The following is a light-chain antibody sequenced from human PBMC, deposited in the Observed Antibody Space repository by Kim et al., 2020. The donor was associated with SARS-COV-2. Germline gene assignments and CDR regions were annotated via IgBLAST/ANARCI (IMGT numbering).Light chain of an antibody. CDR2: QDS. Sequence: VSPGQTASITCSGDKLGDKYACWYQQKPGQSPVLVIYQDSKRPSGIPERFSGSNSGNTATLTISGTQAMDEADYYCQAWDSSTAVFGGGTKVTVL. CDR3: QAWDSSTAV. J-gene: IGLJ3*02. CDR1: KLGDKY. V-gene: IGLV3-1*01.